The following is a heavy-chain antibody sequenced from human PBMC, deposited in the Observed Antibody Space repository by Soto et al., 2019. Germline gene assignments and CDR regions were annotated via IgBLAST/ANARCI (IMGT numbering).Heavy chain of an antibody. CDR3: ARARVVVPAARRTAFDY. J-gene: IGHJ4*02. CDR2: ISYDGSNK. V-gene: IGHV3-30-3*01. CDR1: GFTFSSYA. Sequence: SLRLSCAASGFTFSSYAMHWVRQAPGKGLEWVAVISYDGSNKYYADSVKGRFTISRDNSKNTLYLQMNSLRAEDTAVYYCARARVVVPAARRTAFDYWGQGTLVTVSS. D-gene: IGHD2-2*01.